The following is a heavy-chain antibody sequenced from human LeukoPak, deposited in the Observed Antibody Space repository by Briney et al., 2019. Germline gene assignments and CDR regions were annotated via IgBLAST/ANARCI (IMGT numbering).Heavy chain of an antibody. V-gene: IGHV3-21*01. CDR3: ARAKREMATKGPAKREYYFDY. CDR1: GFTFSSYS. J-gene: IGHJ4*02. Sequence: GGPLRLSCAASGFTFSSYSMNWVRQAPGKGLEWVSSISSSSSYIYYADSVKGRFTISRDNAKNSLYLQMNSLRVEDTAVYYCARAKREMATKGPAKREYYFDYWGQGTLVTVSS. CDR2: ISSSSSYI. D-gene: IGHD5-24*01.